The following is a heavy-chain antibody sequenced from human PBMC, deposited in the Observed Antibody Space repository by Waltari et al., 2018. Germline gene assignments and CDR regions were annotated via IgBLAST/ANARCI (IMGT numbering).Heavy chain of an antibody. CDR1: GFSFNSYS. J-gene: IGHJ5*02. CDR2: MNYNGNYK. V-gene: IGHV3-21*01. D-gene: IGHD4-17*01. CDR3: AKGDTLTTRFFDP. Sequence: EVQLVESGGGLVKPGGSLRLSCAASGFSFNSYSMIWVRQAPGKGLEWVSSMNYNGNYKSYADSVTGRFTISRDSATNSLYLQMTNLRVEDTAVYYCAKGDTLTTRFFDPWGQGTLVTVSS.